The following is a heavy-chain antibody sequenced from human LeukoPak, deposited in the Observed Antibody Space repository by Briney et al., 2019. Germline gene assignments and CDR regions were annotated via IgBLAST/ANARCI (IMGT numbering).Heavy chain of an antibody. J-gene: IGHJ3*02. V-gene: IGHV4-34*01. Sequence: PSETLSLTCAVYGGSFSGYYWSWIRQPPGKGLEWIGEIYHSGSTNYNPSLKSRVTISVDTSKNQFSLKLSSATAADTAVYYCARYRTWIQLWGTDAFDIWGQGTMVTVSS. CDR1: GGSFSGYY. CDR2: IYHSGST. D-gene: IGHD5-18*01. CDR3: ARYRTWIQLWGTDAFDI.